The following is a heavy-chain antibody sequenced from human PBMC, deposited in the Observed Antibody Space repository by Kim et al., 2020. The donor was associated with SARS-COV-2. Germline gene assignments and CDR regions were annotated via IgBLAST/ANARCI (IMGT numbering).Heavy chain of an antibody. V-gene: IGHV1-8*01. CDR3: ASGVKVTR. Sequence: SGNAGYAQKFQGRVTMTRNTSISTAYMELSSLRSEDTAVYYCASGVKVTRWGQGTLVTVSS. D-gene: IGHD3-10*01. CDR2: SGNA. J-gene: IGHJ4*02.